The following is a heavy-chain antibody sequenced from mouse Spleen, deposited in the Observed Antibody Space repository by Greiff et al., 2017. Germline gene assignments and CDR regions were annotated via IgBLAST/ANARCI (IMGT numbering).Heavy chain of an antibody. CDR2: INPNYGTT. J-gene: IGHJ4*01. Sequence: VQLQQSGPELVKPGASVKISCKASGYSFTDYNMNWVKQSNGKSLEWIGVINPNYGTTSYNQKFKGKATLTVDQSSSSAYMQLNSLTSEDSAVYYCARSLFITTATYAMDYWGQGTSVTVSS. D-gene: IGHD1-2*01. V-gene: IGHV1-39*01. CDR3: ARSLFITTATYAMDY. CDR1: GYSFTDYN.